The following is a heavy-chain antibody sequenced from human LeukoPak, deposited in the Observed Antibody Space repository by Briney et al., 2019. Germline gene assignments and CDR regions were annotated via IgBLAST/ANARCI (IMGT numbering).Heavy chain of an antibody. J-gene: IGHJ5*02. Sequence: ASVKVSCKASGYTFTSYDINWVRQVTGQGLEWMGWMNPNSGNTGYAQKFQGRVTMTRNTSISTAYMELSSLRSEDTAVYYCAREGCSSTSCHTPWFDPWGQGTLVTVSS. D-gene: IGHD2-2*01. CDR1: GYTFTSYD. CDR2: MNPNSGNT. V-gene: IGHV1-8*01. CDR3: AREGCSSTSCHTPWFDP.